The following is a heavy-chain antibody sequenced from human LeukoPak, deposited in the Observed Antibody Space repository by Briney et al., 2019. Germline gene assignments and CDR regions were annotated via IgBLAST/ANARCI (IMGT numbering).Heavy chain of an antibody. J-gene: IGHJ4*02. Sequence: SETLSLTCAVYGGSFSGYYWSWIRQPPGKGREWMGEINHSGSTNYNPSLKSRFTLSVETSKNHFSLKWSAVTAPETAGYYCARDLSRSRNKNSFDYWGQGALVTVSS. CDR2: INHSGST. CDR3: ARDLSRSRNKNSFDY. D-gene: IGHD1-26*01. CDR1: GGSFSGYY. V-gene: IGHV4-34*01.